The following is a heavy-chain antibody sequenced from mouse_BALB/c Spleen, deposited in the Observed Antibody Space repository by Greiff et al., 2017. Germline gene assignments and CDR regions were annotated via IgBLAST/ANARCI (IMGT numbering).Heavy chain of an antibody. CDR2: IWSGGST. J-gene: IGHJ4*01. CDR3: ARNPSNYGSARAMDY. D-gene: IGHD1-1*01. Sequence: QVQLKESGPGLVQPSQSLSITCTVSGFSLTSYGVHWVRQSPGKGLEWLGVIWSGGSTDYNAAFISRLSISKDNSKSQVFFKMNSLQANDTAIYYCARNPSNYGSARAMDYWGQGTSVTVSS. V-gene: IGHV2-2*02. CDR1: GFSLTSYG.